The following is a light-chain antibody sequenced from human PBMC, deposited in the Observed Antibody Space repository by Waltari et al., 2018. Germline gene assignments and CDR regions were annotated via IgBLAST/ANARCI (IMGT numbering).Light chain of an antibody. CDR1: QTITNW. CDR2: KAS. J-gene: IGKJ2*01. CDR3: PQYDNYPYT. V-gene: IGKV1-5*03. Sequence: DIQMTQSPSTLSASVGDRVTIPCRASQTITNWLAWYQQKPREAPKLLIYKASTLDMGQPAHRRGSGSGQEFKRTISSLQPDDFATSYCPQYDNYPYTFGQGTKLKIK.